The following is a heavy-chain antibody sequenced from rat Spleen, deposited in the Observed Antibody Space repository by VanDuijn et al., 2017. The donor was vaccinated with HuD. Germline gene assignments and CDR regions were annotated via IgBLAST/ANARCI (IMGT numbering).Heavy chain of an antibody. Sequence: EVQLVETGGGFVQPGRSLKLSCVASGFSFSSYWMYWVRQAPGKGLEWVSSITPDGDYTYYPDSVKGRFTISRYNAENTVYLQIHSLRSEDTATYYCAVSGYGYWGQGVMVTVSS. D-gene: IGHD4-3*01. J-gene: IGHJ2*01. CDR2: ITPDGDYT. CDR3: AVSGYGY. CDR1: GFSFSSYW. V-gene: IGHV5-58*01.